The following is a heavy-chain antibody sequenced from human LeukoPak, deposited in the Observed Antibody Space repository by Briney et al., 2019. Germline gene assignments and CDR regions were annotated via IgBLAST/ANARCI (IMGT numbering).Heavy chain of an antibody. V-gene: IGHV3-30*04. Sequence: SCKASGYTFTGYYMHWVRQAPGKGLEWVAVISYDGSNKYYADSVKGRFTISRDNSKNTLYLQMNSLRAEDTAVYYCARDKVTTVTAWYYYMDVWGKGTTVTVSS. CDR1: GYTFTGYY. CDR3: ARDKVTTVTAWYYYMDV. J-gene: IGHJ6*03. D-gene: IGHD4-17*01. CDR2: ISYDGSNK.